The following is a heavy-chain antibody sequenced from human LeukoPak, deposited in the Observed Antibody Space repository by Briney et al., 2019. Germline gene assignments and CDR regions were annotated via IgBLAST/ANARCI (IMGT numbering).Heavy chain of an antibody. Sequence: GASVKVSCKASGYTFTGYYMHWVRRAPGQGLEWMGWINPNSGGTNYAQKFQGRVTMTRDTSISTAYMELSRLRSDDTAVYYCARVGYCSSTSCYEGWLDPWGQGTLVTVSS. V-gene: IGHV1-2*02. D-gene: IGHD2-2*03. CDR1: GYTFTGYY. J-gene: IGHJ5*02. CDR3: ARVGYCSSTSCYEGWLDP. CDR2: INPNSGGT.